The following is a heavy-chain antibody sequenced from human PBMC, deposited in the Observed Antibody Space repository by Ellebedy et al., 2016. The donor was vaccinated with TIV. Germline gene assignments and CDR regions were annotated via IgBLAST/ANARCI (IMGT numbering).Heavy chain of an antibody. CDR1: GYNFTDYY. CDR3: ARVWGGYDLLH. Sequence: AASVQVSCKASGYNFTDYYIHWVRQAPGQGLEWMGWINPDSGGTSDAQKFRGRVTMTRDTSIRTVYMELTRLRSDDTALYYCARVWGGYDLLHWGQGTLVSVSS. J-gene: IGHJ1*01. CDR2: INPDSGGT. V-gene: IGHV1-2*02. D-gene: IGHD5-12*01.